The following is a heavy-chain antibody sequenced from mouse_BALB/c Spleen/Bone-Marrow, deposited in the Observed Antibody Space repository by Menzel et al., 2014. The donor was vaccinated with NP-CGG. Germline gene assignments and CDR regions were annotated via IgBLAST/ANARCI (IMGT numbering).Heavy chain of an antibody. Sequence: EAQGVESGAELVKPGASVKLSCTASGFNIKDTYMHWVKQRPEQGLEWIGRIDPANGNTKYDPKFQGKATITADTSSNTAYLQLSSLTSEDTAVYCCASYYYGHYFDCRSQGPTRAASS. J-gene: IGHJ2*01. D-gene: IGHD1-1*01. CDR3: ASYYYGHYFDC. CDR2: IDPANGNT. CDR1: GFNIKDTY. V-gene: IGHV14-3*02.